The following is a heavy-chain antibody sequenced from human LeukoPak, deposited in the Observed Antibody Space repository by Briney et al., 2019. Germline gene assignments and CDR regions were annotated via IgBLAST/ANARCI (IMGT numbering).Heavy chain of an antibody. V-gene: IGHV4-38-2*02. CDR2: IYHSGST. CDR3: ARDSSWYEVDY. CDR1: GYSISSGYY. J-gene: IGHJ4*02. Sequence: PSETLSLTCTVSGYSISSGYYWGWIRQPPGKGLEWIGSIYHSGSTYYNPSLKSRVTISVDTSKNQFSLKLSSLTAADTAVYYCARDSSWYEVDYWGQGTLVTVSS. D-gene: IGHD6-13*01.